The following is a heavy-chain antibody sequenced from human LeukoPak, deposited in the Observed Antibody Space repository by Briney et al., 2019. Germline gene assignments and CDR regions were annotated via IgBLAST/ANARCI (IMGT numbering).Heavy chain of an antibody. Sequence: GGSLRLSCAASGFTFSSYDMYWVRQAPGKGLEWVALISFDGSEKYYADSVKGRFTISRDDSKNTLYLQMNSVRVEDTAVYYCAKDGNVLLWFGEPEVIRGQGTMVTVSS. D-gene: IGHD3-10*01. CDR3: AKDGNVLLWFGEPEVI. CDR2: ISFDGSEK. V-gene: IGHV3-30*18. J-gene: IGHJ3*01. CDR1: GFTFSSYD.